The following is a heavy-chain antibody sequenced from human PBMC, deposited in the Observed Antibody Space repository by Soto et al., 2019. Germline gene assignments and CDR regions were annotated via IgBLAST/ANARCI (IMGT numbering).Heavy chain of an antibody. Sequence: QAQLQQWGAGLLEPSETLSLTCAVYGGSFRGYYWTWIRQAPGKGLEWIGEINHSGSTNYNPSLMSRVTISLDTSKNQFSLKLSSVTAADTAMYFCARGPSEFIVVGHYYGMDVWGQGTTVTVSS. CDR3: ARGPSEFIVVGHYYGMDV. J-gene: IGHJ6*02. CDR1: GGSFRGYY. D-gene: IGHD2-21*01. CDR2: INHSGST. V-gene: IGHV4-34*01.